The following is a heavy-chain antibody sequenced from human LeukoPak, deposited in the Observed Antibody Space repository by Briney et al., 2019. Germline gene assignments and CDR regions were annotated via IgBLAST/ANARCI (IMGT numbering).Heavy chain of an antibody. D-gene: IGHD1-26*01. CDR2: INNVGSHI. Sequence: GGSLRLSCAASGFTLSSSAMNWVRQAPGKGLEWVSSINNVGSHIYYAGSVKGRFAISRDNTKNSLYLQMNSLRAEDTAVYYCSRDPTYYLRYGYFDYWGQGALVTVSS. J-gene: IGHJ4*02. V-gene: IGHV3-21*01. CDR1: GFTLSSSA. CDR3: SRDPTYYLRYGYFDY.